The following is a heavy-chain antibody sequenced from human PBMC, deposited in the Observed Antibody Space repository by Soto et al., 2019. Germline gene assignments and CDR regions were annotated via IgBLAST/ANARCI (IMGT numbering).Heavy chain of an antibody. V-gene: IGHV4-59*08. CDR2: IYYSGST. CDR1: GGSISSYY. D-gene: IGHD3-22*01. J-gene: IGHJ6*03. Sequence: AQSLSLTCTLPGGSISSYYSRWIRQPPVKVLAWSGYIYYSGSTNYNPSLKSRVTTPVHPSKNQFSLKLSSATAADSGGYYCARHDTNHNPRLGGYDFYYYHHKDVWAKGT. CDR3: ARHDTNHNPRLGGYDFYYYHHKDV.